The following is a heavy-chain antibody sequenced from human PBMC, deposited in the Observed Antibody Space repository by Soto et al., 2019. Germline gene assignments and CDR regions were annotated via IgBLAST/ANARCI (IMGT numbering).Heavy chain of an antibody. Sequence: DVQMVESGGDLVQPGGSLRLSCAASGFTVSDNYMTWVRQVPGRGLECVSLLYPGGGTYYADSVKGRFSISRDNSKNTLYLQISSLRVEDTAVYYCATVGGVWGQGTLVMVSS. V-gene: IGHV3-66*01. D-gene: IGHD3-10*01. CDR3: ATVGGV. J-gene: IGHJ4*02. CDR2: LYPGGGT. CDR1: GFTVSDNY.